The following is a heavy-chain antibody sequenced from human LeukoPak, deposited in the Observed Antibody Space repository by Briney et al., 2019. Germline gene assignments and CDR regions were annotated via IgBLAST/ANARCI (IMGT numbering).Heavy chain of an antibody. CDR1: GGTFXRYA. CDR2: IIAILGIA. Sequence: SXRVSXXXXGGTFXRYAISWVRQAPGQGLEWMGRIIAILGIANYAQKFHGRVTITAHQSTSTAYMELSSLRSEDTAVYYCAKSSGNAFDIWGQGTMVTVSS. CDR3: AKSSGNAFDI. D-gene: IGHD3-22*01. J-gene: IGHJ3*02. V-gene: IGHV1-69*04.